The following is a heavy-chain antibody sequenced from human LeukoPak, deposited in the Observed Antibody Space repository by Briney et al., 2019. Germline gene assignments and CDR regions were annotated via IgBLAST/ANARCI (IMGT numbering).Heavy chain of an antibody. CDR2: IDPSDSYT. CDR1: GYIFTSYW. V-gene: IGHV5-10-1*01. D-gene: IGHD6-13*01. CDR3: ARSTGIAVFDY. J-gene: IGHJ4*02. Sequence: GASLLISCKGSGYIFTSYWISWVRQLPGKGLEWMGRIDPSDSYTNYSPSFQGHVTISADKSISTAYLQWSSLKASDTAMYYCARSTGIAVFDYWGQGTLVTVSS.